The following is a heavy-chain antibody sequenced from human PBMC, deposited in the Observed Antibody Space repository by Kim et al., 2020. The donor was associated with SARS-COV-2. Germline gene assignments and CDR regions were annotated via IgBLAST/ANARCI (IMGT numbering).Heavy chain of an antibody. CDR2: IIPIFGTA. D-gene: IGHD6-6*01. Sequence: SVKVSCKASGGTFSSYAISWVRQAPGQGLEWMGGIIPIFGTANYAQKFQGRVTITADESTSTAYMELSSLRSEDTAVYYCARDLLSIAARYHYYYYGMDVWGQGTTVTVSS. J-gene: IGHJ6*02. CDR3: ARDLLSIAARYHYYYYGMDV. CDR1: GGTFSSYA. V-gene: IGHV1-69*13.